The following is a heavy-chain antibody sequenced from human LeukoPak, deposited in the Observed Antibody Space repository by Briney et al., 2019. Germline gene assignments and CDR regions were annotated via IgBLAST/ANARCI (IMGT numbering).Heavy chain of an antibody. CDR2: ISSSSHYI. Sequence: GGSLRLSCAASGFSFSDYSMNWVRQAPGKGLEWVSSISSSSHYIYYADSLKGRFTISRDNAKNSLYLQMNSLRAEDTAVYYCAHSSGYAYGLDYWGQGALVTVSS. CDR3: AHSSGYAYGLDY. D-gene: IGHD5-18*01. J-gene: IGHJ4*02. V-gene: IGHV3-21*01. CDR1: GFSFSDYS.